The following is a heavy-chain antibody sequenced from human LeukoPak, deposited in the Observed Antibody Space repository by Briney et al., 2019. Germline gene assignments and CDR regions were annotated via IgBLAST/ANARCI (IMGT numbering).Heavy chain of an antibody. V-gene: IGHV1-18*01. D-gene: IGHD3-3*01. CDR1: GYTFTSYG. CDR3: ARGRITIFGVVITDVYYFDY. Sequence: ASVKVSCKASGYTFTSYGISWVRQAPGQGLEWMGWISAYNGNTNYAQKLQGRVTMTTDTSTSKAYMELRSLRSDDTAVYYCARGRITIFGVVITDVYYFDYWGQGTLVTVSS. CDR2: ISAYNGNT. J-gene: IGHJ4*02.